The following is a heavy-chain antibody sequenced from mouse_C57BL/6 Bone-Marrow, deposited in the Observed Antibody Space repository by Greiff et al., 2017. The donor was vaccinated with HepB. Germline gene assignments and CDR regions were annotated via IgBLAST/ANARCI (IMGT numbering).Heavy chain of an antibody. V-gene: IGHV14-4*01. CDR1: GFNIKDDY. J-gene: IGHJ1*03. Sequence: VQLQQSGAELVRPGASVKLSCTASGFNIKDDYMHWVKQRPEQGLEWIGWIDPENGDTEYASKFQGKATITADTSSNTAYLQLSSLTSEDTAVYDCTTLYYDYDWYFDVWGTGTTVTVSS. CDR3: TTLYYDYDWYFDV. CDR2: IDPENGDT. D-gene: IGHD2-4*01.